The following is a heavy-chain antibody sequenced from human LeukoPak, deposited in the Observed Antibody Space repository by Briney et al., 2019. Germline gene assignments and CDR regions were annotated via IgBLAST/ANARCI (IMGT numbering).Heavy chain of an antibody. CDR3: ARVGGITLALAPSPFPDYNYYYMDV. V-gene: IGHV3-21*01. D-gene: IGHD3-10*01. Sequence: GGPLRLSCAASGFTFSSYSMNWVRPAPGKGLEWVSSISSRSSYLYYTDSVKGRFTISRDNAKKSLYLQMNSLRAEDTAVYYCARVGGITLALAPSPFPDYNYYYMDVWGKGTTVTVSS. CDR1: GFTFSSYS. CDR2: ISSRSSYL. J-gene: IGHJ6*03.